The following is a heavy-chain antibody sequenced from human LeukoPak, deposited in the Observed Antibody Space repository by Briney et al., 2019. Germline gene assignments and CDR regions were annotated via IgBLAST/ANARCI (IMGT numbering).Heavy chain of an antibody. J-gene: IGHJ4*02. Sequence: GASVKVSCKASGYTFTGYYMHWVRQAPGQGLEWMGWISAYNGNTNYAQKLQGRVTMTTDTSTSTAYMELRSLRSDDTAVYYCARVARVYYGSGSSPPNFDYWGQGTLVTVSS. V-gene: IGHV1-18*04. CDR2: ISAYNGNT. CDR1: GYTFTGYY. D-gene: IGHD3-10*01. CDR3: ARVARVYYGSGSSPPNFDY.